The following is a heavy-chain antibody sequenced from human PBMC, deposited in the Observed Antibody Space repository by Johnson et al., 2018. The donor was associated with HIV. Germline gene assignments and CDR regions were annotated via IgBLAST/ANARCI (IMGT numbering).Heavy chain of an antibody. J-gene: IGHJ3*01. CDR2: ITPSGTTI. Sequence: QVQLVESGGGLVKPGGSLRLSCAASGFTFSDSSMNWIRQAPGKGLEWVSYITPSGTTIYNADSVKGRFTISRDNAKKSLYLQMTSLRAEDTARYYWAKRGVAGDDALDVWGQGTMVIVSS. CDR3: AKRGVAGDDALDV. D-gene: IGHD6-19*01. CDR1: GFTFSDSS. V-gene: IGHV3-11*04.